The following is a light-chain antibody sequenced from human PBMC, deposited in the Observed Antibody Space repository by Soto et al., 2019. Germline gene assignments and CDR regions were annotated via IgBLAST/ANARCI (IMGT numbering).Light chain of an antibody. CDR1: SSDVGGYNY. Sequence: QSALTQPASVSGSPGQSITISCTGTSSDVGGYNYVSWYQQHPGKAPKLMIYDVSNRPSGVSNRFSGSKSGNTASLTISRLQAEDVAAYYCSSCASSSTRVFGTGTKVTVL. J-gene: IGLJ1*01. CDR3: SSCASSSTRV. CDR2: DVS. V-gene: IGLV2-14*01.